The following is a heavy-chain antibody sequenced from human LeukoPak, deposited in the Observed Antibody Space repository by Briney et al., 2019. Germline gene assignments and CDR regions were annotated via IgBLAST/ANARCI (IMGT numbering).Heavy chain of an antibody. D-gene: IGHD4-17*01. J-gene: IGHJ4*02. CDR3: ARGDDGDNFDY. V-gene: IGHV1-2*02. CDR1: GYTFTGYY. CDR2: INPNSGGT. Sequence: ASVKVSCKASGYTFTGYYMHWVRPAPGQGPEWMGWINPNSGGTNYAQKFQGRVTMTRDTSISTAYMEPSRLRSDDTAVYYCARGDDGDNFDYWGQGTLVTVSS.